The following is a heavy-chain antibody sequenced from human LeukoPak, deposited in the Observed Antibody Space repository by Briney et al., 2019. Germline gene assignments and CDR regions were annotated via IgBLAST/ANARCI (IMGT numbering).Heavy chain of an antibody. CDR1: GHPQSPYY. CDR3: SRGRNTLSP. CDR2: IYYTGSA. J-gene: IGHJ5*02. Sequence: PSDPQSLMCCVSGHPQSPYYWTCTREPPGRALEWIGYIYYTGSANYNPSLKSRITMSVDSSKNQISLKLTSVTAADTAVYYCSRGRNTLSPWGQGSLVTVSS. V-gene: IGHV4-59*13.